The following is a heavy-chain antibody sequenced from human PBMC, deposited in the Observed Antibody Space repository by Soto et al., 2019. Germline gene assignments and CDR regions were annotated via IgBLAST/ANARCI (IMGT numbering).Heavy chain of an antibody. CDR1: GFTFSSYG. CDR2: IWYDGSNK. D-gene: IGHD6-13*01. CDR3: ARDWQQPNSPFSDY. J-gene: IGHJ4*02. Sequence: GGSLRLSCAASGFTFSSYGMHWVRQAPGKGLEWVAVIWYDGSNKYYADSVKGRFTISRDNSKNTLYLQMNSLRAEDTAVYYCARDWQQPNSPFSDYWGQGTLVTVSS. V-gene: IGHV3-33*01.